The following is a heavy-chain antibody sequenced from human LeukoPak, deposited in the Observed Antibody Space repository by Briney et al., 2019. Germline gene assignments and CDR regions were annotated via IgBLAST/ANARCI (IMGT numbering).Heavy chain of an antibody. CDR1: VGSITSYY. CDR2: IYYSGST. J-gene: IGHJ5*02. Sequence: SETLSLTCTVSVGSITSYYWGWIRQPPGKGLEWIGSIYYSGSTYYNPSLKSRVTISVDTSKNQFSLKLSSVTAADTAVYYCAGDKDRAVWFGELKGWFDPWGQGTLVTVSS. CDR3: AGDKDRAVWFGELKGWFDP. D-gene: IGHD3-10*01. V-gene: IGHV4-39*07.